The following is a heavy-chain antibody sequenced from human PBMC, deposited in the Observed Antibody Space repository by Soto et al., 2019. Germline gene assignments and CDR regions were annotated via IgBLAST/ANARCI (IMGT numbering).Heavy chain of an antibody. CDR1: VFTFSSYA. Sequence: GGSLRLSCSASVFTFSSYAMHWVRQSPGKGLEYVSAISSNGGSIYYADSVKGRFTMSRDHSKHTLYLQMSSLRAEDTAVYYCVKEDPQYDYVWGSYRPTVPYNWFEPWGQGTLVTVSS. CDR2: ISSNGGSI. D-gene: IGHD3-16*02. V-gene: IGHV3-64D*06. J-gene: IGHJ5*02. CDR3: VKEDPQYDYVWGSYRPTVPYNWFEP.